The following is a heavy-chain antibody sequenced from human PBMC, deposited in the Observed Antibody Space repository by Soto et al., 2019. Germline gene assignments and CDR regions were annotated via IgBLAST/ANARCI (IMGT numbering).Heavy chain of an antibody. CDR2: IKSKTDGGTT. D-gene: IGHD2-2*02. CDR1: GFTFSNAW. Sequence: LRLSCAASGFTFSNAWMNWVRQAPGKGLEWVGRIKSKTDGGTTDYAAPVKGRFTISRDDSKNTLYLQMNSLKTEDTAVYYCTTCTSCYSGYYYYYGMDVWGQGTTVTVSS. CDR3: TTCTSCYSGYYYYYGMDV. J-gene: IGHJ6*02. V-gene: IGHV3-15*07.